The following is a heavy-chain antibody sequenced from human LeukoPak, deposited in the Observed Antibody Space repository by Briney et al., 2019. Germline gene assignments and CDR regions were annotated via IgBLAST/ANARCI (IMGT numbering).Heavy chain of an antibody. V-gene: IGHV3-48*04. J-gene: IGHJ4*02. D-gene: IGHD1-26*01. CDR3: ARISAERFDS. CDR1: GFTFSSYS. Sequence: GGSLRLSCAASGFTFSSYSMNWVRQAPGKGLEWVSYISSSGSTIYYADSVKGRFTISRDNAKNSLSLQMNSLRAEDTAVYYCARISAERFDSWGQGALVTVSS. CDR2: ISSSGSTI.